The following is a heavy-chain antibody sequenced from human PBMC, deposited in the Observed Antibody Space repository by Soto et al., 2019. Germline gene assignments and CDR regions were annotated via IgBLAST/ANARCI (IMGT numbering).Heavy chain of an antibody. J-gene: IGHJ6*02. V-gene: IGHV3-30*18. CDR1: GLTFSDYG. CDR3: AKERGRNRNFAMDV. D-gene: IGHD3-16*01. CDR2: ISYDGIFV. Sequence: GGSLRLSCVVSGLTFSDYGFHWVRQAPGKGLDWVAAISYDGIFVYYADSVRGRFTISRDNSRNTLDLQMNTLRHEDTAVYYCAKERGRNRNFAMDVWGQGNSVTVSS.